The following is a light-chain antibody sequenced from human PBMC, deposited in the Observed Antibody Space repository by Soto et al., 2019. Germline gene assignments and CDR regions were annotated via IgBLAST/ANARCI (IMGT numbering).Light chain of an antibody. CDR2: EVS. J-gene: IGLJ2*01. CDR3: SSYTTTRTLV. CDR1: SSDVGAYTY. Sequence: QSALTQPASVSGSPGQSITISCTGTSSDVGAYTYVSWYQQHPGKAPKLMISEVSNRPSGVSNRFSGSKSGNTASLTISGLQAEDEADYYCSSYTTTRTLVFGGGTKVTVL. V-gene: IGLV2-14*01.